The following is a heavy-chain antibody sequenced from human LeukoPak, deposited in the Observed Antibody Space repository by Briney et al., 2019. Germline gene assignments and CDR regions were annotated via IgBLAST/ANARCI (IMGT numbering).Heavy chain of an antibody. CDR1: GFTFSSNW. V-gene: IGHV3-7*03. CDR3: ARDVY. J-gene: IGHJ4*02. CDR2: IKPDGSAQ. Sequence: GGSLRLSCATSGFTFSSNWMSWVRHVPGRGLDWVANIKPDGSAQYYAASVKGRFTISRDNSKNTLYLQMNSLRAEDTAVYYCARDVYWGQGTLVTVSS.